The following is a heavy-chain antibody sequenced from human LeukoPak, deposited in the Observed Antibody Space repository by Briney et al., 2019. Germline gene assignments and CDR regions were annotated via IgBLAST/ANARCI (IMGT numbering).Heavy chain of an antibody. V-gene: IGHV3-21*01. J-gene: IGHJ6*02. CDR3: ARDRRCSSTSCYEIYYYGMDV. D-gene: IGHD2-2*01. CDR2: ISSSSSYI. Sequence: VGSLRLSCAASGFTFSSYSMNWVRQAPGQGLEWVSSISSSSSYIYYADSVKGRFTISRDNAKNSLYLQMNSLRAEDTAVYYCARDRRCSSTSCYEIYYYGMDVWGQGTTVTVSS. CDR1: GFTFSSYS.